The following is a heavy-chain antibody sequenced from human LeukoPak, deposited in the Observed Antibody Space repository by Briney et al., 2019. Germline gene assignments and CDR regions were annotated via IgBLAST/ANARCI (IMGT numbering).Heavy chain of an antibody. V-gene: IGHV3-11*05. J-gene: IGHJ4*02. CDR2: ISSSSSYT. Sequence: GGSLRLSCAASGFTFSDYYMSWISQAPGKGLEWISYISSSSSYTNYVDSVKGRFTISRDNAKNSLYLQMNSLRAEDTAVYYCARAVSVSSYYFDCWGQGTLVTVSS. CDR3: ARAVSVSSYYFDC. CDR1: GFTFSDYY. D-gene: IGHD5/OR15-5a*01.